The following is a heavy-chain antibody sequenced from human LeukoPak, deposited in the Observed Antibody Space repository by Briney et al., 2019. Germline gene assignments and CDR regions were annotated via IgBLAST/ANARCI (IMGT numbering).Heavy chain of an antibody. CDR3: ARDRGYCSSTSCYNDAFDI. CDR1: GGSISSYH. Sequence: SETLSLTCTVSGGSISSYHWSWIRQPAGKGLEWIGRIYTSGSTNYNPSLKSRVTMSVDTSKNQFSLKLSSVTAADTAVYYCARDRGYCSSTSCYNDAFDIWGQGTMVTVSS. V-gene: IGHV4-4*07. CDR2: IYTSGST. J-gene: IGHJ3*02. D-gene: IGHD2-2*02.